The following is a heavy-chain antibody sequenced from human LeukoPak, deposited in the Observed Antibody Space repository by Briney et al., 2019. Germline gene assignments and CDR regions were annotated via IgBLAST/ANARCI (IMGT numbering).Heavy chain of an antibody. CDR1: GGSLSGYY. D-gene: IGHD1-26*01. Sequence: SETLSLTCTVYGGSLSGYYWSWIRQPPGKGLEWIGEINHSGSTNYNPSLKSRVTISVDTSKNQFSLKLSSVTAADTAVYYCARDVRIVGALCFFDYWGQGTLVTVSS. V-gene: IGHV4-34*01. J-gene: IGHJ4*02. CDR3: ARDVRIVGALCFFDY. CDR2: INHSGST.